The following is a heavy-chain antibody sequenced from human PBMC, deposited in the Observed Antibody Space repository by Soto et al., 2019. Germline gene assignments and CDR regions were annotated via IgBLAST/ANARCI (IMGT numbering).Heavy chain of an antibody. CDR1: GYPFTSYD. D-gene: IGHD6-19*01. CDR2: INPTSEYT. CDR3: ARQVQPGSASD. J-gene: IGHJ4*02. V-gene: IGHV1-8*01. Sequence: VGSVKVSLKSSGYPFTSYDINSVRQAPGQGLEWLGWINPTSEYTAHAQKFRGRVTLTREISTAKAYMELSSLTSEDTAVYFCARQVQPGSASDWGQGTQVTDAS.